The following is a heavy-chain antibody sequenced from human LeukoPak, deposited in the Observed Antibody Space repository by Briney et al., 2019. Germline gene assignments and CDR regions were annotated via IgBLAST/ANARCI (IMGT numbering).Heavy chain of an antibody. V-gene: IGHV1-8*02. J-gene: IGHJ4*02. CDR2: MNPNSGNT. CDR3: ARVGGYDWEDGYNMG. Sequence: ASVKVSCKASGGTFSSYAISWVRQAPGQGLEWMGWMNPNSGNTGYAQKFQGRVTMTRNTSISTAYMELSSLRSEDTAVYYCARVGGYDWEDGYNMGWGQGTLVTVSS. D-gene: IGHD5-24*01. CDR1: GGTFSSYA.